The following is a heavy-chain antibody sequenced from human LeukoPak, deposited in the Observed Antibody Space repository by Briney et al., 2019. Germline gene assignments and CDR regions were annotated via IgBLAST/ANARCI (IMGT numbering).Heavy chain of an antibody. CDR3: ARGWIAVAGTDYYYYMDV. D-gene: IGHD6-19*01. Sequence: GGSLRLSCAASGFTFDDYGMSWVRQAPGKGLEWVSGINWNGGSTGYADSAKGRFTISRDNAKNSLYLQMNSLRAEDTALYYCARGWIAVAGTDYYYYMDVWGKGTTVTVSS. V-gene: IGHV3-20*04. CDR2: INWNGGST. CDR1: GFTFDDYG. J-gene: IGHJ6*03.